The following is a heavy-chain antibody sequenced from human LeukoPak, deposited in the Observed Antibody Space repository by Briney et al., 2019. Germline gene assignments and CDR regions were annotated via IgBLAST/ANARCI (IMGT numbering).Heavy chain of an antibody. D-gene: IGHD4-11*01. J-gene: IGHJ5*02. V-gene: IGHV4-34*01. Sequence: SETLSLTCAVYGGSFSGYYWSWIRQFSGKGLEWIGEINHSGSTNYNPSLKSRVTISVDTSKNQFSLKLRSVTAADTAVYYCARISDYTNCDWFDPWGQGTLVTVSS. CDR1: GGSFSGYY. CDR3: ARISDYTNCDWFDP. CDR2: INHSGST.